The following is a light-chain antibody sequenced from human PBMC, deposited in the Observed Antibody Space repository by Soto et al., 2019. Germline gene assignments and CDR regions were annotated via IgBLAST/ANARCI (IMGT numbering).Light chain of an antibody. CDR2: WAS. CDR1: ESVLYSSDNKNY. V-gene: IGKV4-1*01. CDR3: QQYYRTPRT. J-gene: IGKJ1*01. Sequence: DSVMTQSPDSLAVSLGERATINCKSSESVLYSSDNKNYLAWYQQKPGQSPKLLIYWASTRESGVPARFSGSGSGTDFTLTISSLQAEDVAVYYCQQYYRTPRTFGQGTKVDIK.